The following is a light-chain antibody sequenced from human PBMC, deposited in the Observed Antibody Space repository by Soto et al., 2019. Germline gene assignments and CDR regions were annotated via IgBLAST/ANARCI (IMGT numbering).Light chain of an antibody. CDR1: ENINSH. V-gene: IGKV1-39*01. CDR2: TAF. Sequence: IQTTQSPSSLSASVGDRVTLTCRASENINSHLNWYQQRPGQAPKLLIYTAFTLQNGVPSRFSGSGFGSDFTLTISGLQPDDFVTYYCQQSYSPPYTFGQGTKLEIK. J-gene: IGKJ2*01. CDR3: QQSYSPPYT.